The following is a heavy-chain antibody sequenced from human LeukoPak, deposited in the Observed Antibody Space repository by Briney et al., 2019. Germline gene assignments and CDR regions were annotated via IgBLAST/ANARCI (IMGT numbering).Heavy chain of an antibody. Sequence: SQTLSLTCAISGDSVSSDSVTWNWIRQSPSRGLEWLGRTYYRSTWYNDYAVSVRGRITVNPDTSKNQFSLHLNSVTPEDTAVYCCARRLTQYDCFDPWGQGILVTVSS. CDR1: GDSVSSDSVT. J-gene: IGHJ5*02. V-gene: IGHV6-1*01. CDR3: ARRLTQYDCFDP. D-gene: IGHD2-2*01. CDR2: TYYRSTWYN.